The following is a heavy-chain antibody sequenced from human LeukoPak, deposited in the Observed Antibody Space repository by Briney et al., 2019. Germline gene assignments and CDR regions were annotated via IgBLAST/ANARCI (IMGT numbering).Heavy chain of an antibody. CDR2: ISSSSNYI. J-gene: IGHJ5*02. CDR3: ARDPSSGWYLKGWFDP. D-gene: IGHD6-19*01. Sequence: GGSLRISCAATGFTFSSYSMNWVREAPGKGQEWVSSISSSSNYIYYADSVKGRFTISRDNAKNSLYLQMNSLRAEDTAVYYCARDPSSGWYLKGWFDPWGQGTLVTASS. CDR1: GFTFSSYS. V-gene: IGHV3-21*01.